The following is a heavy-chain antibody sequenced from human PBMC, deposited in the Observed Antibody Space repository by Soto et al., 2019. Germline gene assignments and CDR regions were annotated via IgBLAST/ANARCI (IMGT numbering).Heavy chain of an antibody. CDR3: ASSLDYYDSSGLFDY. J-gene: IGHJ4*02. D-gene: IGHD3-22*01. CDR1: GGSISSGGYS. CDR2: IYHSGST. V-gene: IGHV4-30-2*01. Sequence: PSETLSLTCAVSGGSISSGGYSWSWIRQPPGKGLEWIGYIYHSGSTYYNPSLKSRVTISVDRSKNQFSLKLSSVTAADTAVYYCASSLDYYDSSGLFDYWGQGTLVTVSS.